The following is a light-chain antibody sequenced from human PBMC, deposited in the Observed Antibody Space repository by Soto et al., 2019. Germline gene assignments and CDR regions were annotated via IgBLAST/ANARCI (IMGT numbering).Light chain of an antibody. CDR2: KAS. CDR3: QQTNRHSWT. V-gene: IGKV1-5*03. Sequence: DIQMTQSPSTLPASVGDKVTITFRASQSVRNYLAWYQQKPGKAPRLLIYKASNLESGVPSRFSGSGSETEFTLTISSLPPDDIGTYYCQQTNRHSWTFGQGTKVDIK. CDR1: QSVRNY. J-gene: IGKJ1*01.